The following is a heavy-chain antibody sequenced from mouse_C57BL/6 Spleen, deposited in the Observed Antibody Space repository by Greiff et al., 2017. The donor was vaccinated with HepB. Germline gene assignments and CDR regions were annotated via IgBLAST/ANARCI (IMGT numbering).Heavy chain of an antibody. J-gene: IGHJ2*01. D-gene: IGHD1-1*01. Sequence: EVQRVESGGGLVKPGGSLKLSCAASGFTFSDYGMHWVRQAPEKGLEWVAYISSGSTTIYYADTVKGRFTISRDNAKNTLFLQMTSLVSEDTAMYYCALLLPEFDYWGQGTTLTVSS. V-gene: IGHV5-17*01. CDR2: ISSGSTTI. CDR3: ALLLPEFDY. CDR1: GFTFSDYG.